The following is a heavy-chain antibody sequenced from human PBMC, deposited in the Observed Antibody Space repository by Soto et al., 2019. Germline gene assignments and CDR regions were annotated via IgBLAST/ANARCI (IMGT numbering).Heavy chain of an antibody. CDR3: ARDHYGSGSSDY. D-gene: IGHD3-10*01. Sequence: QVQLVESGGGVVQPGRSLRLSCAASGFTFSSYAMRWVRQAPGKGLEWVAVISYDGSNKYYADSVKGRFTISRDNSKNTLYLQMNSLRAEDTAVYYCARDHYGSGSSDYWGQGTLVTVSS. CDR1: GFTFSSYA. CDR2: ISYDGSNK. J-gene: IGHJ4*02. V-gene: IGHV3-30-3*01.